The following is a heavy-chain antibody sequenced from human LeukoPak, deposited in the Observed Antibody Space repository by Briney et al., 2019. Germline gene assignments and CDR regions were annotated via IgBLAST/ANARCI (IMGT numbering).Heavy chain of an antibody. CDR1: GYTFTSYG. CDR3: ARAAVVVPAAILGGTDYYYYGMDV. J-gene: IGHJ6*02. Sequence: ASVKVSCKASGYTFTSYGISRVRQAPGQGLEWMGWISAYNGNTNYAQKLQGRVTMTTDTSTSTAYMELRSLRSDDTAVYYCARAAVVVPAAILGGTDYYYYGMDVWGQGTTVTVSS. V-gene: IGHV1-18*01. D-gene: IGHD2-2*02. CDR2: ISAYNGNT.